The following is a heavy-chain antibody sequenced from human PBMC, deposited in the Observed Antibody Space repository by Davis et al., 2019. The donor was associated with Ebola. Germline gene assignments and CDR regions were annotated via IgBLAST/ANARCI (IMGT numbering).Heavy chain of an antibody. CDR1: GGTFSSYA. Sequence: SVQVSCKASGGTFSSYAISWVRQAPGQGLEWMGGIIPIFGTANYAQSFQGRVTMTRDTSIGTAYMELSSLRSDDTAVYLCARASPPEYNVWSRNPHYHYFAMDVWGQGTTVTVSS. J-gene: IGHJ6*02. V-gene: IGHV1-69*05. CDR3: ARASPPEYNVWSRNPHYHYFAMDV. D-gene: IGHD2-8*01. CDR2: IIPIFGTA.